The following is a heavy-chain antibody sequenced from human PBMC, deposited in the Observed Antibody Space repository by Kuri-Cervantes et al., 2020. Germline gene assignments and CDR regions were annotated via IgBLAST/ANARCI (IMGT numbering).Heavy chain of an antibody. CDR3: ARSYSGSWGLSY. CDR2: INQDGNTK. D-gene: IGHD1-26*01. Sequence: GESLKISCAASGFPFSSYWMTWVRRAPGKGLEWVANINQDGNTKQYVASVKGRFTISRDNSKNTLYLQMNSLRAEDTAVYYCARSYSGSWGLSYWGQGTLVPSPQ. V-gene: IGHV3-7*03. CDR1: GFPFSSYW. J-gene: IGHJ4*02.